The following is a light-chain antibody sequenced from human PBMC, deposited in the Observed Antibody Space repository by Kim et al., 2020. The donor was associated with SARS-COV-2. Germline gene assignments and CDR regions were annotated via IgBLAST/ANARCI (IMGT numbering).Light chain of an antibody. CDR1: QSVSTY. J-gene: IGKJ4*01. Sequence: YWSAGERATLACRASQSVSTYLAWYQQKPGQAPRRLIYDAAHRATGIPARFSGSGSGTDFTLTVNSLEPEDFAVYYCQHRNNWPSTFGGGTKVEI. CDR3: QHRNNWPST. V-gene: IGKV3-11*01. CDR2: DAA.